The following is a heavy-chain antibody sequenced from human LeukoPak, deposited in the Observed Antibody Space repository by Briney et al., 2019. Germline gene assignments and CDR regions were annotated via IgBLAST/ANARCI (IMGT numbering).Heavy chain of an antibody. Sequence: GGSLRLSCAASGFTFSSYGMHWVRQAPGKGLEWVAVISYDGSNKYYADSVKGRFTISRDNSKNTLYLQMNSLRAEDTAVYCCAKGMVTATYFDYWGQGTLVTVSS. CDR3: AKGMVTATYFDY. CDR2: ISYDGSNK. D-gene: IGHD2-21*02. CDR1: GFTFSSYG. J-gene: IGHJ4*02. V-gene: IGHV3-30*18.